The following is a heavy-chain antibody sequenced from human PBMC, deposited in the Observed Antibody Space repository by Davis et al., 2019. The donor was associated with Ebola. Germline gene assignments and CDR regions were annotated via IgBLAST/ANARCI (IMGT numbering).Heavy chain of an antibody. CDR1: GYTFTGYY. V-gene: IGHV1-2*02. Sequence: ASVKVSCKASGYTFTGYYMHWVRQAPGQGLEWMGWINPNSGGTNYAQKFQGRVTMTRDTSISTTYLELSSLRSDDTAMYYCANRPGFWSGSYYYYYYYMDVWGKGTTVTVSS. J-gene: IGHJ6*03. D-gene: IGHD3-3*01. CDR3: ANRPGFWSGSYYYYYYYMDV. CDR2: INPNSGGT.